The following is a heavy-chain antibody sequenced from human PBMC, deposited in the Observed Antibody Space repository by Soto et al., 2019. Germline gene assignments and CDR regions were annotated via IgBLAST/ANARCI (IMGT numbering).Heavy chain of an antibody. CDR1: GFSLSTSGVS. J-gene: IGHJ4*02. CDR2: IYWDDDK. D-gene: IGHD1-26*01. V-gene: IGHV2-5*02. CDR3: AHRRGGRELYDY. Sequence: QITLKESGPTLVKPTQTLTLTCTFSGFSLSTSGVSVGWIRQPPGKALEWLALIYWDDDKRYSPSLKSRLTIPKDASKNQVVLTVIDMDPVDTATYSCAHRRGGRELYDYWGQGTLVTVSS.